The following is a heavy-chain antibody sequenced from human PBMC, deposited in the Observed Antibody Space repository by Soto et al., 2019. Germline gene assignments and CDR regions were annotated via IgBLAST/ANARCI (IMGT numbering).Heavy chain of an antibody. Sequence: EVQLVETGGPLQPGGSLILSCAATTFTVSRSMSWVRRSPGKGLECVSLIFDDGHTYYTDSVKGRFTISRDISKNTLYLQMDSLRVENTAVYFCARDASGPFDYWGQGTPVTVSS. CDR1: TFTVSRS. CDR3: ARDASGPFDY. V-gene: IGHV3-53*02. D-gene: IGHD6-19*01. J-gene: IGHJ4*02. CDR2: IFDDGHT.